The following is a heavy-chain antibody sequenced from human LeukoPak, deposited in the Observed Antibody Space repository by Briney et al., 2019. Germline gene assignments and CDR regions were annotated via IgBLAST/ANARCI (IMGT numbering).Heavy chain of an antibody. J-gene: IGHJ4*02. Sequence: GGSLRLSCAASGFTFSSYGMHWVRQAPGKGLEWVAFIRYDGSNKYYADSVKGRFTISRDNSKNTLYLQVNSLRAEDTAVYYCAKPGRPMVTSYYFDYWGQGTLVTVSS. CDR2: IRYDGSNK. V-gene: IGHV3-30*02. D-gene: IGHD2-2*01. CDR1: GFTFSSYG. CDR3: AKPGRPMVTSYYFDY.